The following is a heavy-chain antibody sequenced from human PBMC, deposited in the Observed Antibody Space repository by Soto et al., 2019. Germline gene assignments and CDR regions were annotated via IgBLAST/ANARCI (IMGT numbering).Heavy chain of an antibody. CDR2: ISGSGGST. V-gene: IGHV3-23*01. Sequence: HPGGSLRLSCAASGFTFSSYAMSWVRQAPGKGLEWVSAISGSGGSTYYADSVKGRFTISRDNSKNTLYLQMNSLRAEDTAVYYCAKDLDFSSGFYYGMDVWGQGTTVTVSS. CDR3: AKDLDFSSGFYYGMDV. CDR1: GFTFSSYA. D-gene: IGHD6-19*01. J-gene: IGHJ6*02.